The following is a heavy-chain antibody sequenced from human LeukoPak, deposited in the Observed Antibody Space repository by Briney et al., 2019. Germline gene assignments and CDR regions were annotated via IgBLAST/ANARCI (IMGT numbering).Heavy chain of an antibody. CDR1: GFTFSSYG. CDR3: ARRSSGCFDY. D-gene: IGHD6-19*01. J-gene: IGHJ4*02. V-gene: IGHV3-30*03. Sequence: GRSLRLSCAASGFTFSSYGMHWVRQAPGKGLEWVAVISYDGSNKYYADSVKGRFTISRDNAKNSLYLQMNSLRAEDTAVYYCARRSSGCFDYWGQGTLVTVSS. CDR2: ISYDGSNK.